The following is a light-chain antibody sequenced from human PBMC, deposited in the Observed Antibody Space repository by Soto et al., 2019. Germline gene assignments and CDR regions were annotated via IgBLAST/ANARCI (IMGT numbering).Light chain of an antibody. CDR2: KAS. CDR1: QSMSSS. Sequence: DIQMSQSPSTLSASEGDRVTITCRASQSMSSSLAWYQQKPGKAPKVLIYKASTLESGVPSRFSGSGSGTEFTLTISSRQPDDLATYYCQQYVTYPFTFGPGTKVEI. J-gene: IGKJ3*01. CDR3: QQYVTYPFT. V-gene: IGKV1-5*03.